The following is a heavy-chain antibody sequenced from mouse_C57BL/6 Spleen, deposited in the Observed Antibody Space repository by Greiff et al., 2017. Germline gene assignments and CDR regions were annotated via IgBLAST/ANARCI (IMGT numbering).Heavy chain of an antibody. CDR1: GYTFTSYG. CDR2: IYPRSGNT. J-gene: IGHJ4*01. D-gene: IGHD2-4*01. Sequence: QVHVQQSGAELARPGASVTLSCKASGYTFTSYGISWVKQRTGQGLEWIGEIYPRSGNTYYNEKFKGQATLTADKSSSTAYMELRSLTSEDSAVYFCARSHYDYDDYAMDYWGQGTSVTVSS. V-gene: IGHV1-81*01. CDR3: ARSHYDYDDYAMDY.